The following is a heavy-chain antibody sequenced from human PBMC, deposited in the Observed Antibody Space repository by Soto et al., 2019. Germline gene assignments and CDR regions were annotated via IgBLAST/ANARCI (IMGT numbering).Heavy chain of an antibody. CDR2: INVGNGNT. V-gene: IGHV1-3*05. CDR3: ARRGDGMDV. J-gene: IGHJ6*02. CDR1: GYTFTSYA. Sequence: QVQLVQSGAEEKKPGASVKVSCKASGYTFTSYAMHWVRQAPVQRLECMGWINVGNGNTKYSQKFQGRVTITRDTSASTAYMELSSLRSEDTAVYYCARRGDGMDVWGQGTKVTVSS. D-gene: IGHD3-10*01.